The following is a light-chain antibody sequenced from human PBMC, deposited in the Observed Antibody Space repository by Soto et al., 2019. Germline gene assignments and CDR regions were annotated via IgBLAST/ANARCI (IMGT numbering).Light chain of an antibody. CDR1: SSDVGGYNY. Sequence: QSALTQPASVSGSPGQSITISCTGTSSDVGGYNYVSWYQQRPGKAPKLMIYDVNNRPSGVSNRFSASKSGNTASLTISGLQAEDEPDYYCSSYSSTTTLVFGGGTKLTVL. CDR2: DVN. V-gene: IGLV2-14*01. CDR3: SSYSSTTTLV. J-gene: IGLJ3*02.